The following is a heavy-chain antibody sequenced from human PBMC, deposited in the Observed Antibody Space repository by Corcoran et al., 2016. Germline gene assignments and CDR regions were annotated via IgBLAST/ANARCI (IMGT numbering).Heavy chain of an antibody. CDR1: GGSINTNNYY. CDR3: ARGHRSGANDGYIAFFDY. CDR2: ISYSGNT. D-gene: IGHD2-21*01. J-gene: IGHJ4*02. Sequence: QLQLRESGPGLVKPSETLSLTCTVSGGSINTNNYYWGWIRQPPGKGLEWIGTISYSGNTYYNPSLKSRVTISIDTSQNQFSLKLSSVTAADAAVYYCARGHRSGANDGYIAFFDYWGQGTLVTVSS. V-gene: IGHV4-39*07.